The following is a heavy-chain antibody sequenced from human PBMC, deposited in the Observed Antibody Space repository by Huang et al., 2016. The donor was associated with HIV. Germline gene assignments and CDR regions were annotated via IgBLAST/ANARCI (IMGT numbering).Heavy chain of an antibody. Sequence: QVQLVQSGAEVKTPGASVKVSCKASGYTFSSFGISGVRQAPGQGLEWVGWISVYNGNTKFAKKSQGRLTMTTDTSTSTDYMELRSLRSDDTAVYYCARGGGIQLWLLGYYYMDVWGNGTTVTVSS. CDR2: ISVYNGNT. V-gene: IGHV1-18*01. CDR3: ARGGGIQLWLLGYYYMDV. D-gene: IGHD5-18*01. J-gene: IGHJ6*03. CDR1: GYTFSSFG.